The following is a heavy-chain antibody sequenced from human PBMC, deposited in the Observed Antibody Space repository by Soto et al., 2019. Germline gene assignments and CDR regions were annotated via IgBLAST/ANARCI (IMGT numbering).Heavy chain of an antibody. CDR1: GDTFTTYG. J-gene: IGHJ4*02. V-gene: IGHV1-18*01. Sequence: QVQLVQSGAEVKKPGASVKVSCKASGDTFTTYGISCVRQAPGQGLEWRGWINAYNGNTNYAQKLQGRVTMTTDTSTSTAYMELRSLRSDDTAVYYCARDPVAGTYFDYWGQGTLVTVSS. D-gene: IGHD6-19*01. CDR3: ARDPVAGTYFDY. CDR2: INAYNGNT.